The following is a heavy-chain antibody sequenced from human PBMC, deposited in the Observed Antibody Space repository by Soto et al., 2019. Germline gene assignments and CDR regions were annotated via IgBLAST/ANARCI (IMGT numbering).Heavy chain of an antibody. CDR2: IYYSGST. CDR3: ARERFADTAMVFDY. Sequence: LPLTCTVSGGAIRSYYWSCIGQAPGKGREWIGYIYYSGSTNYNPSLKSRVTISVDTSKNQFSLKLSSVTAADTAVYFCARERFADTAMVFDYWGQGTLVTVSS. D-gene: IGHD5-18*01. V-gene: IGHV4-59*01. CDR1: GGAIRSYY. J-gene: IGHJ4*02.